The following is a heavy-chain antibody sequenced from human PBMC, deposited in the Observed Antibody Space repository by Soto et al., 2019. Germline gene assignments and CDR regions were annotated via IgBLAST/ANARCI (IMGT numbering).Heavy chain of an antibody. J-gene: IGHJ4*02. CDR3: TTSIFGVVTGN. CDR1: GFTFSNAW. Sequence: EGQLVESGGGLVKPGGSLRLSCAASGFTFSNAWMNWVRQAPGKGLEWVGRIRSNADGGTTDYAAPVKGRFTFSRDDSENTLFLQMNSLKTEDTAVYYCTTSIFGVVTGNWGQGTLVTVSS. D-gene: IGHD3-3*01. CDR2: IRSNADGGTT. V-gene: IGHV3-15*07.